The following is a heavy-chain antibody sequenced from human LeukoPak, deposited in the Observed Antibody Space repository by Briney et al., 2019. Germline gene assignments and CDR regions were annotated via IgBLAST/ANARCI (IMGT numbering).Heavy chain of an antibody. CDR3: ARTTKGDSYGYYYYYMDV. V-gene: IGHV4-39*01. D-gene: IGHD5-18*01. CDR2: IYYSGST. J-gene: IGHJ6*03. Sequence: SETLSLTCTVSGGSISSSSYYWGWIRQPPGKGLEWIGSIYYSGSTYYNPSLKSRVTISVDTSKNQFSLKLSSVTAADTAVYYCARTTKGDSYGYYYYYMDVWGKGTTVTVSS. CDR1: GGSISSSSYY.